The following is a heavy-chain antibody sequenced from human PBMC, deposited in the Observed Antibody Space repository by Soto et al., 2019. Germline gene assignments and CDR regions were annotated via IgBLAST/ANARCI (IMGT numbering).Heavy chain of an antibody. V-gene: IGHV4-39*01. J-gene: IGHJ6*02. D-gene: IGHD2-15*01. CDR3: APLSVSLSGPYGIHV. Sequence: SETLSLTCSVSGYSVSSSDYYWAWIRQPPGKGLEWIGSMFYSGLTYYNPSLKSRVTLSVDTSKNQFSVRLNSVTAADTAVYYCAPLSVSLSGPYGIHVWGQGTTVTISS. CDR1: GYSVSSSDYY. CDR2: MFYSGLT.